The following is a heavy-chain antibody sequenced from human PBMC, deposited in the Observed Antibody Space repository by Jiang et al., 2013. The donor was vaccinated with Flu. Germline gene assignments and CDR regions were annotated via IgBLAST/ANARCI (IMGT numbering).Heavy chain of an antibody. Sequence: KPGASVKVSCKASGYTFTGNYLHWVRQAPGQGFEWIGRINPKSGDTYYAQKFQGRVTMTRDTSISTAYMEPSRLISDDTAFYYCAKQYSSASFDYWGQGTLVTVSS. CDR1: GYTFTGNY. V-gene: IGHV1-2*06. D-gene: IGHD6-6*01. CDR3: AKQYSSASFDY. CDR2: INPKSGDT. J-gene: IGHJ4*02.